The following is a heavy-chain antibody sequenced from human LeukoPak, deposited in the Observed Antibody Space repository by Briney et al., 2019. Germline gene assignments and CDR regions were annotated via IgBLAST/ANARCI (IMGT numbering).Heavy chain of an antibody. CDR1: GGTFSSYA. V-gene: IGHV1-69*06. CDR3: ARDRGSYGDWSPPDY. CDR2: IIPIFGTA. J-gene: IGHJ4*02. D-gene: IGHD4-17*01. Sequence: ASVKVSCKASGGTFSSYAISWVRQAPGQGLEWMGGIIPIFGTANYAQKFQGRVTITADKSTSTAYMELSSLRSEDTAVYYCARDRGSYGDWSPPDYWGQGTLVTVSS.